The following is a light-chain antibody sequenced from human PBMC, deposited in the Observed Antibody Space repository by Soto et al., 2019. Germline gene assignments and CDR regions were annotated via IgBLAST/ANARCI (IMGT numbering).Light chain of an antibody. CDR2: DVS. Sequence: QSALTQPRSVSGSPGQSVTISCTGTSSDVGGYNYVSWYQQHPGKDPKLMIYDVSKRPSVVPDRISGSKSGNTASLTISGLQAEDEADYYCCSYAGSYSFVVFGGGTKLTVL. J-gene: IGLJ2*01. CDR3: CSYAGSYSFVV. CDR1: SSDVGGYNY. V-gene: IGLV2-11*01.